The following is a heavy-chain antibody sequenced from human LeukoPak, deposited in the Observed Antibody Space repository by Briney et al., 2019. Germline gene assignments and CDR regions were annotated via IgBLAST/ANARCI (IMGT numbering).Heavy chain of an antibody. CDR3: AKMGSSSSSGWFDP. CDR1: GFTFSSYG. Sequence: GGSLRLSCAASGFTFSSYGMHWVRQAPGKGLEWVAVIWYDGSNKYYADSVKGRFTISRDNSKNTLYLQMNSLRAEDTAVYYCAKMGSSSSSGWFDPWGQGTLVTVSS. D-gene: IGHD6-6*01. J-gene: IGHJ5*02. V-gene: IGHV3-33*06. CDR2: IWYDGSNK.